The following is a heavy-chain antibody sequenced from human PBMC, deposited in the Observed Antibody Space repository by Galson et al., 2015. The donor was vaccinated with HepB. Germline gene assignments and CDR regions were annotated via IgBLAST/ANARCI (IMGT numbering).Heavy chain of an antibody. V-gene: IGHV3-66*01. Sequence: SLRLSCAASGFTVSRNYMSWVRQAPGKGLEWVSLIYSGGTTYYADSVKGRFTISRDNSKNTLYLQMNSLTAEDTAVYYCARSERLAEPFDYWGQGSLVTVSS. J-gene: IGHJ4*02. CDR1: GFTVSRNY. D-gene: IGHD1-1*01. CDR3: ARSERLAEPFDY. CDR2: IYSGGTT.